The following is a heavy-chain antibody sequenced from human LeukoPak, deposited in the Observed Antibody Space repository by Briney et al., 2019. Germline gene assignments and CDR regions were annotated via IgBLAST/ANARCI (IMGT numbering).Heavy chain of an antibody. D-gene: IGHD6-13*01. Sequence: LSGGSLRLSCAASGFIVSSNYMSWVRQAPGKGLEWVSVTYSGGTSYYADSVKGRFTVSRDILKNTLDLQMNSLRAEDTAVYYCARSHSSSTDYWGQGTLVTVSS. CDR1: GFIVSSNY. V-gene: IGHV3-53*01. CDR3: ARSHSSSTDY. CDR2: TYSGGTS. J-gene: IGHJ4*02.